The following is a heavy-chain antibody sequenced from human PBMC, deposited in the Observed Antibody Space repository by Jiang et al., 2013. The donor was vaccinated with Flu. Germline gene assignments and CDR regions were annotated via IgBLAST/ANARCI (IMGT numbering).Heavy chain of an antibody. V-gene: IGHV1-46*03. D-gene: IGHD2-2*01. J-gene: IGHJ6*01. CDR3: ARAEPAALYGMDV. Sequence: GAEVKKPGASVKVSCKASGYTFTSYYMHWVRQAPGQGLEWMGIINPSGGSTSYAQKFQGRVTMTRDTSTSTVYMELSSLRSEDTAVYYCARAEPAALYGMDVWGPRDHGHRLL. CDR1: GYTFTSYY. CDR2: INPSGGST.